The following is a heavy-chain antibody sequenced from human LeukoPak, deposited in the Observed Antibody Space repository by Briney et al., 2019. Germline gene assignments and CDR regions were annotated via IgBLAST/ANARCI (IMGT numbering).Heavy chain of an antibody. D-gene: IGHD3-16*02. CDR1: VGSISSYY. CDR2: IYYSGST. J-gene: IGHJ2*01. V-gene: IGHV4-59*01. Sequence: SETLSLTCTVSVGSISSYYWSWIRQPPGKGLEWIGYIYYSGSTNYNASLKSRVTISLDTSKNQFSLKLTSVTAADTAVYYCARDRMITFEGIIVPNWYFDLWGRGTLVTVSS. CDR3: ARDRMITFEGIIVPNWYFDL.